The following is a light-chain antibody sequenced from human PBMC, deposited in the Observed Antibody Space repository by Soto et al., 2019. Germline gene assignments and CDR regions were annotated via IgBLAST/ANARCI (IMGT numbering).Light chain of an antibody. V-gene: IGLV2-23*01. CDR1: SSNIGSYNF. Sequence: QSVLTQPAFVSGSPGQSITISCTGTSSNIGSYNFVSWYQQHPGKAPKVIIYEGNQRPSGVSNRFSGSKSGNTASLTISGLQVEDEADYYCCSYAGSSTYVFGTGTKLTVL. J-gene: IGLJ1*01. CDR2: EGN. CDR3: CSYAGSSTYV.